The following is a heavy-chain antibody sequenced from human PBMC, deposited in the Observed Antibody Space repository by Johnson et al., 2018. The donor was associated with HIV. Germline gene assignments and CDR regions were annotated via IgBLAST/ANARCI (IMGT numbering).Heavy chain of an antibody. CDR2: LFSGDTT. D-gene: IGHD5-24*01. V-gene: IGHV3-53*02. J-gene: IGHJ3*02. Sequence: VQLVETGGGLIQPGGSLRLSCAASGFTVSSNYMSWVRQAPGKGLEWVSVLFSGDTTYYADSVKGRFALSRDNSKNTLDLQLNSLRVEDTAVYYCARACRDGYTCDAFDIWGQGTIVTVSS. CDR1: GFTVSSNY. CDR3: ARACRDGYTCDAFDI.